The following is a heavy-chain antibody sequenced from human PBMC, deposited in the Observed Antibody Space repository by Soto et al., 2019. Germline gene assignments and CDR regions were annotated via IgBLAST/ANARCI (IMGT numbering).Heavy chain of an antibody. Sequence: GASVKVSCKVSGYTLAELSIHWVRQAPGEGLEWMGGFDLENGETIYAQRFQGRVTMTEESSADTPYMELSSLRSEDTAVYYRAIEVRRSNQFDHWGQGTMVTVSS. D-gene: IGHD3-10*01. CDR2: FDLENGET. CDR3: AIEVRRSNQFDH. J-gene: IGHJ4*02. CDR1: GYTLAELS. V-gene: IGHV1-24*01.